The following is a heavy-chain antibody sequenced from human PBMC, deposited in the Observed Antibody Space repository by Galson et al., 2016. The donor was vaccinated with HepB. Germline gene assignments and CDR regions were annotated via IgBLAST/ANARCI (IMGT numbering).Heavy chain of an antibody. V-gene: IGHV3-21*01. CDR2: ISSSSSYI. J-gene: IGHJ4*02. CDR3: ARAVSWDYADYAGY. CDR1: GFTFSSYS. Sequence: SLRLSCAASGFTFSSYSMNWVRQAPGKGLEWVSSISSSSSYIYYADSVKGRLTISRHNAKNSLYLQMNSLRAEDTAVYYCARAVSWDYADYAGYWGQGTLVTVSS. D-gene: IGHD4-17*01.